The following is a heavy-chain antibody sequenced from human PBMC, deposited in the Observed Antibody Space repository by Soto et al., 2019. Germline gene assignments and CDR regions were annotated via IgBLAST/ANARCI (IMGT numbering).Heavy chain of an antibody. D-gene: IGHD1-26*01. CDR1: GFKSSNYW. J-gene: IGHJ3*01. CDR3: ARSMVGASNDGFDV. CDR2: VTGDGSST. V-gene: IGHV3-74*01. Sequence: EVQLVESGGGLVQPGGSLRLSCAASGFKSSNYWMHWVRQAPGKGLVWVSRVTGDGSSTTYADSAKGRFTISRDNAENTLYLQMNSLRVDDTALYYCARSMVGASNDGFDVWGQGTAVSVSS.